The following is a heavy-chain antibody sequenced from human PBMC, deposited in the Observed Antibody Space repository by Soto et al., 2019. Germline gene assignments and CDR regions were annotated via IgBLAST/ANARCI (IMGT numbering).Heavy chain of an antibody. CDR1: GYTFISYA. V-gene: IGHV1-46*01. J-gene: IGHJ4*02. CDR2: ISPRDGTT. Sequence: QVQLVQSGAEVKKSGASVKVSCKSSGYTFISYAMYWVRQAPGQGLEWMGIISPRDGTTTYALNFQGRITVTRDASTSTVYMELSNLRSEDTAVYYCARGGGTLDYWGQGTQVTVSS. CDR3: ARGGGTLDY.